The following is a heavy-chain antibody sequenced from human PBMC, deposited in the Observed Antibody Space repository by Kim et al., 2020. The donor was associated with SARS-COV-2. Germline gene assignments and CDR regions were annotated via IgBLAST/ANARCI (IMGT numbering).Heavy chain of an antibody. V-gene: IGHV6-1*01. D-gene: IGHD3-16*01. CDR3: ARGTGAFRGSLDY. Sequence: YAVSVKSRNTINPDTSKNQFSLQLNSVTPEDTAVYYCARGTGAFRGSLDYWGQGTLVTVSS. J-gene: IGHJ4*02.